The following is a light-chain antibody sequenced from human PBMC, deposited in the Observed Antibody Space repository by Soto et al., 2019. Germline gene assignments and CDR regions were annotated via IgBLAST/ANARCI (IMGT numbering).Light chain of an antibody. V-gene: IGKV3-15*01. CDR2: DAS. CDR3: QQYDNWPRT. CDR1: QSVRSN. J-gene: IGKJ1*01. Sequence: EKVMTQSPATLSVSPGERATLSCRASQSVRSNLAWYQQKPGQPPRLLIYDASTRATGIPSRFSGSGSGTEFTLTISSLKSEAFAVSYCQQYDNWPRTFGQGTKVDIK.